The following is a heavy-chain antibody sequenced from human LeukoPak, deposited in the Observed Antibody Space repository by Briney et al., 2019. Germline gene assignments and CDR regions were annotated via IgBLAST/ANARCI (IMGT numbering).Heavy chain of an antibody. Sequence: PGGSLRLSCAASGFTFSSYAMHWVRQAPGKGLEWVAVISYDGSNKYYADSVKGRFTISRDNSKNTLYLQMNSLRAEDTAVYYCAREIISKALGGALDYWGQGTLVTVSS. CDR3: AREIISKALGGALDY. J-gene: IGHJ4*02. CDR1: GFTFSSYA. CDR2: ISYDGSNK. V-gene: IGHV3-30-3*01. D-gene: IGHD3-16*01.